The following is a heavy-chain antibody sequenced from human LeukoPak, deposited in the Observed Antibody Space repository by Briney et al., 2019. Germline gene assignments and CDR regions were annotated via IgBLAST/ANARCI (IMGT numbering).Heavy chain of an antibody. CDR1: GFTFRSYV. V-gene: IGHV3-23*01. D-gene: IGHD1-1*01. Sequence: GGSLRLSCAASGFTFRSYVMTWVRQPPGIGLEWVSTISVGGGSTYYADSVKGRFTISRDNSKNTLHLQMNSLRVGDTAVYYCVTRGTTGTKYLEHWGQGTLVTVSS. CDR3: VTRGTTGTKYLEH. CDR2: ISVGGGST. J-gene: IGHJ4*02.